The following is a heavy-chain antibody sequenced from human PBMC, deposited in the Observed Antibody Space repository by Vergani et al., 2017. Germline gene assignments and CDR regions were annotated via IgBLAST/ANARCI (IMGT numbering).Heavy chain of an antibody. V-gene: IGHV4-59*13. Sequence: QVQLEESGPGLVKPSETLSLTCTVSGGSFNTYYWSWIWQSPGKGLEWIGYIYSTGSTNCNPSLNSRVTMSVDTSKNQSSLKLRFVTAADTAVYFCARVMYRDGASTGYRREGMDIWGQGTTVTISS. CDR2: IYSTGST. CDR1: GGSFNTYY. J-gene: IGHJ6*02. D-gene: IGHD3-9*01. CDR3: ARVMYRDGASTGYRREGMDI.